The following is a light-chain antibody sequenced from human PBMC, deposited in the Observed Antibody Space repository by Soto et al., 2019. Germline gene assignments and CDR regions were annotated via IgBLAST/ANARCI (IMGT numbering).Light chain of an antibody. Sequence: DIVMTQSPDSLAVSLGERATINCKSSQSVLSRSDRRNYLAWYQQKPGQAPKLLLYWASTRESGFPDRFSGSGSGTDCNLTIISWKAIDEAMYYGQHYYVTHITFGTGTKLEIK. V-gene: IGKV4-1*01. CDR2: WAS. CDR1: QSVLSRSDRRNY. CDR3: QHYYVTHIT. J-gene: IGKJ2*01.